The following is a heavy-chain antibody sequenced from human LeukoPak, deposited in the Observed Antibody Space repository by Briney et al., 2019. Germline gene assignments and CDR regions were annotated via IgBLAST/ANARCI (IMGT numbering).Heavy chain of an antibody. CDR2: ISYDGSNK. CDR1: GFTFSSYG. D-gene: IGHD3-22*01. V-gene: IGHV3-30*18. J-gene: IGHJ4*02. CDR3: AKGEDYYDSSGYCLY. Sequence: GGSLRLSCAASGFTFSSYGMHWVRQAPGKGLEWVAVISYDGSNKYYADSVKGRFTISRDNSKNTLYLQVNSLRAEDTAVYYCAKGEDYYDSSGYCLYWGQGTLVTVSS.